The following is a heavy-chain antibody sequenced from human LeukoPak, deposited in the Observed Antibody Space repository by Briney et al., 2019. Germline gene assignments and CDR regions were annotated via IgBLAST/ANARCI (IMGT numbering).Heavy chain of an antibody. V-gene: IGHV3-33*01. D-gene: IGHD2-15*01. CDR1: GFTFSSYG. J-gene: IGHJ6*02. CDR3: ARDPSGGSYYYGMDV. CDR2: IWFDGSYK. Sequence: PGRSLRLSCAASGFTFSSYGMHWVRQAPGSVLEWVAVIWFDGSYKYYADSVKGRFTISRDNSKNTLYLQMSSLRAEDTAVYFCARDPSGGSYYYGMDVWGQGTTVTVSS.